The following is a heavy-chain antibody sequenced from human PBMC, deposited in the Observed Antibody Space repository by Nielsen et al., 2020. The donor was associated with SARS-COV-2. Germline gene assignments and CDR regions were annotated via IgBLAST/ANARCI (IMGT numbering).Heavy chain of an antibody. V-gene: IGHV1-2*06. CDR2: INPNSGGT. J-gene: IGHJ6*03. CDR1: GYTFTGYY. D-gene: IGHD6-13*01. CDR3: ARGNRVAAAGTGYYYYMDV. Sequence: ASVKVSCKASGYTFTGYYMHWVRQAPGQGLEWMGRINPNSGGTNYAQKFQGRVTMTRDTSISTAYMELSRLRSDDTAVYYCARGNRVAAAGTGYYYYMDVWGKGTTVTVSS.